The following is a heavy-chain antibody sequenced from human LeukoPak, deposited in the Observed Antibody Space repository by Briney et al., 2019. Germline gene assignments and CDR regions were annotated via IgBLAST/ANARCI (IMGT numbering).Heavy chain of an antibody. CDR3: ARGLGSPQLLFDY. D-gene: IGHD6-6*01. CDR1: GGSLSSYY. V-gene: IGHV4-59*01. Sequence: SESLSLTRTVSGGSLSSYYWSWIRQPPGKGLEGGGYIYYSGSTNYNPSLKSRVTISVGTSKNQFSLKLSSVTAADTAVYYCARGLGSPQLLFDYWGQGTLVTVSS. CDR2: IYYSGST. J-gene: IGHJ4*02.